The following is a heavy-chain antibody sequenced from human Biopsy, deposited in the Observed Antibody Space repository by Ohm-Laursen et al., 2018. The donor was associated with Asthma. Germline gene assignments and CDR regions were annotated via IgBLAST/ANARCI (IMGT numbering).Heavy chain of an antibody. CDR1: GGTFNTYV. CDR2: INAVFGTT. Sequence: GPSVKVSCKSLGGTFNTYVIGWVRQAPGQGLEWMGGINAVFGTTTYPQKFQDRATITADDSPSTVYMELSSLRSEDTAVYYCARKAGSCISRTCYSLDFWGQGTLVTVSS. J-gene: IGHJ4*02. D-gene: IGHD2-2*01. CDR3: ARKAGSCISRTCYSLDF. V-gene: IGHV1-69*13.